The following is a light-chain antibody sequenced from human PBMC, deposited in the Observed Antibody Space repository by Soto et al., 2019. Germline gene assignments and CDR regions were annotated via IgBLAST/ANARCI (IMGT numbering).Light chain of an antibody. Sequence: EIVMTQSPATLSVSPGERATLSCRASQSVNSNLAWYQQKPGQAPRLLIYGASTRATGIPATFSGSGSGTEFTLTISSLQSEDFAVYYCQQYNNWPITFGQGTRLEIK. J-gene: IGKJ5*01. V-gene: IGKV3-15*01. CDR1: QSVNSN. CDR3: QQYNNWPIT. CDR2: GAS.